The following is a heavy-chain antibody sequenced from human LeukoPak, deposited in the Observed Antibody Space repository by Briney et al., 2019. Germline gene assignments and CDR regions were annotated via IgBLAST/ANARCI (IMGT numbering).Heavy chain of an antibody. J-gene: IGHJ4*02. V-gene: IGHV3-23*01. CDR3: AKDPYYYVFWSGYYNPPGAPP. Sequence: PGGSLRLSCAASGFTFSSYAMSWVRQAPGKGLEWVSAISGSGGSTYYTDSVKGRFTISRDNSKNTLYLQMNSLRAEDTAVYYCAKDPYYYVFWSGYYNPPGAPPGGQGTLVTVSS. CDR2: ISGSGGST. CDR1: GFTFSSYA. D-gene: IGHD3-3*01.